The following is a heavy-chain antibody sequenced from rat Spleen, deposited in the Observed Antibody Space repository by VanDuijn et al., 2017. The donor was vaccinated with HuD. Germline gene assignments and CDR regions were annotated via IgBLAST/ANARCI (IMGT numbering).Heavy chain of an antibody. J-gene: IGHJ2*01. D-gene: IGHD1-12*03. CDR2: ISTSGGST. CDR1: GFTFSSYW. CDR3: TTGYYDGYYLVFDY. Sequence: EVQLVETGGGLVQPGRSLKLSCVASGFTFSSYWMYWTRQAPTKGLEWVATISTSGGSTYYRDSVKGRFTISRDNAKSSLYLQMDSLRSEDTATYYCTTGYYDGYYLVFDYWGQGVMVTVSS. V-gene: IGHV5-19*01.